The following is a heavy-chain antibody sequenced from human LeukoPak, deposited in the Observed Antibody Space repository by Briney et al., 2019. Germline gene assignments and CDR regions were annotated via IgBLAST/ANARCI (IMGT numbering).Heavy chain of an antibody. CDR3: ARMVQRNWFDP. D-gene: IGHD3-10*01. J-gene: IGHJ5*02. Sequence: SETLSLTCTVSGGSISSYYWSWIRQPPGKGLEWTGYIYYSGSTNYNPSLKSRVTISVDTSKNQFSLKLSSVTAADTAVYYCARMVQRNWFDPWGQGTLVTVSS. CDR2: IYYSGST. CDR1: GGSISSYY. V-gene: IGHV4-59*01.